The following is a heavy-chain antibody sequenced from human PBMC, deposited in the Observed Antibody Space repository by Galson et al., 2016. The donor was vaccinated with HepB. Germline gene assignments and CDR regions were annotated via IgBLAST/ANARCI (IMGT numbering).Heavy chain of an antibody. CDR2: ISYDGRNK. J-gene: IGHJ4*02. CDR3: ARDKNDRFDY. D-gene: IGHD1-1*01. V-gene: IGHV3-33*05. CDR1: GFTFSSYG. Sequence: SLRLSCAASGFTFSSYGIHWVRQAPGKGLEWVTFISYDGRNKYYADSVKGRFTISRDNSKNTVHLQMSSLRVEDTAVYYCARDKNDRFDYWGQGTLVTVSS.